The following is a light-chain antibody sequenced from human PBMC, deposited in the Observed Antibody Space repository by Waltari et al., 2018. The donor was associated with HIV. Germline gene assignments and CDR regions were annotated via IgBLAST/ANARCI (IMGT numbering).Light chain of an antibody. CDR1: HSNIGDRN. Sequence: QSVVTQPPSVSQTAGQTVIIPCSGGHSNIGDRNVNWYQKPPETPPKLIIYRNKERPTGGPDRFSGSKSGTSASLAITGLLSEDEAEYYCSVWDVSLSNWLFGGGTKLTVL. V-gene: IGLV1-44*01. J-gene: IGLJ3*02. CDR3: SVWDVSLSNWL. CDR2: RNK.